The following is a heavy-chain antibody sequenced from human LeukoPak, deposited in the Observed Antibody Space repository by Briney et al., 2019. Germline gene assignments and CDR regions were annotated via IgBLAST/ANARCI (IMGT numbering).Heavy chain of an antibody. D-gene: IGHD2-2*01. Sequence: SETLSLTCTLSGGSISSGGYYWSWIRQHPGKGLEWIGYIYYSGSTYYNPSLKSRVTISVDTSKNQFSLKLSSVTAADTAVYYCARARYQLLPTFDYWGQGTLVTVSS. V-gene: IGHV4-31*03. CDR2: IYYSGST. CDR3: ARARYQLLPTFDY. J-gene: IGHJ4*02. CDR1: GGSISSGGYY.